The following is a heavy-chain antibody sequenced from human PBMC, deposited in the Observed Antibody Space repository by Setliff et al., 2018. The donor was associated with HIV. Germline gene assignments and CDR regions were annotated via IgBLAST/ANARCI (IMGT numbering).Heavy chain of an antibody. CDR1: GYSISSGYY. CDR3: ARDLVYHRLDY. V-gene: IGHV4-38-2*02. CDR2: IYHSGST. J-gene: IGHJ4*02. D-gene: IGHD2-8*01. Sequence: SETLSLTCTVSGYSISSGYYWGWIRQPPGKGLEWIGSIYHSGSTYYNPSLKSRVTISVDTSKNQFSLKLSSVTAADTAVYYCARDLVYHRLDYWGQGTLVTVSS.